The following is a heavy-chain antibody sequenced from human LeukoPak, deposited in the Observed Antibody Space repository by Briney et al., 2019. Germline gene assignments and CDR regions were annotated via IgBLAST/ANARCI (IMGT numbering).Heavy chain of an antibody. CDR3: AKGAAAGKVDWLDP. D-gene: IGHD6-13*01. CDR2: ITGYGAT. CDR1: GFTFSNFA. V-gene: IGHV3-23*01. Sequence: GGSLRLSCAAAGFTFSNFAMMWVRQAPGTGLQWVSTITGYGATFYADSVRGRFTIFRDTSMNTLFLQMNSLGAEDTAVYYCAKGAAAGKVDWLDPWGQGTLVTVSS. J-gene: IGHJ5*02.